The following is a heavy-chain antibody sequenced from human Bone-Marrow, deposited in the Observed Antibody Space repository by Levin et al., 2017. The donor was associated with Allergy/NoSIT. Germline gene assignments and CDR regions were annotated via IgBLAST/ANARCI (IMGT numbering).Heavy chain of an antibody. CDR3: AKDDGAAYYSFDC. Sequence: SGESLKISCAASGFAFNTFAMNWVRQAPGQGLEWVSSVSDGGDYTFYTDSVKGRFIISRDNSKNTIYLQMNSLRAEDTALYFCAKDDGAAYYSFDCWGQGTLVTVSA. D-gene: IGHD1-26*01. CDR2: VSDGGDYT. CDR1: GFAFNTFA. J-gene: IGHJ4*02. V-gene: IGHV3-23*01.